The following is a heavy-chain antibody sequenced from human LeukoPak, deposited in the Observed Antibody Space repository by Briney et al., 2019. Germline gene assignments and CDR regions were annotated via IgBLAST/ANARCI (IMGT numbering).Heavy chain of an antibody. V-gene: IGHV1-18*01. J-gene: IGHJ3*02. D-gene: IGHD2-2*01. Sequence: GASVKVSCKASGYTFISYGITWVRQAPGQGLEWLGWISAYNGNIDYAQKFQGRVTMTEDTSTDTAYMELSSLRSEDTAVYYCATGVVPAAIDAFDIWGQGTMVTVSS. CDR1: GYTFISYG. CDR2: ISAYNGNI. CDR3: ATGVVPAAIDAFDI.